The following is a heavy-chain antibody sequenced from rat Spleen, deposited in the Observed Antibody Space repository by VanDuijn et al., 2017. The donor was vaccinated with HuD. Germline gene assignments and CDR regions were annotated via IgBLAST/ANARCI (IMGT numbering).Heavy chain of an antibody. V-gene: IGHV3-1*01. CDR2: ISYSGST. CDR1: GYSITSNY. D-gene: IGHD1-9*01. CDR3: AIYYILWVPFYWYFYF. Sequence: EVQLQESGPGLVKPSQSLSLTCSVTGYSITSNYWGWIRKFPGNKMEWMGYISYSGSTSYNPSLKSLISITRDTSKNQLFLQLNSVTTEDTATYYCAIYYILWVPFYWYFYFWGPGTMVTVSS. J-gene: IGHJ1*01.